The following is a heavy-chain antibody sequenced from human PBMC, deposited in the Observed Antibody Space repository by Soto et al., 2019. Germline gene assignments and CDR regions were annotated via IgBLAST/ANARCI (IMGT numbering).Heavy chain of an antibody. D-gene: IGHD2-15*01. V-gene: IGHV3-23*01. CDR1: GFTFSNYA. J-gene: IGHJ4*02. CDR3: TKANRYCSGANCFTFDY. CDR2: FSSGGGGT. Sequence: PAGSLRLSCTASGFTFSNYAMSWVRQAPGKGLEWVSTFSSGGGGTYYADSVKGRFTISRDNSKNTLSLQMNSLRAEDTAVYYCTKANRYCSGANCFTFDYWGLGTLVTVSS.